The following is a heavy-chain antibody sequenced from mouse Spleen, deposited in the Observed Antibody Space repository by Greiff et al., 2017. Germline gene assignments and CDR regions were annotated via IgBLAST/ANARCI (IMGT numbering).Heavy chain of an antibody. CDR1: GYTFTDYN. CDR3: ARRGSSGSTYFDY. Sequence: VQLKESGPELVKPGASVKIPCKASGYTFTDYNMDWVKQSHGKSLEWIGDINPNNGGTIYNQKFKGKATLTVDKSSSTAYMELRSLTSEDTAVYYCARRGSSGSTYFDYWGQGTTLTVSS. CDR2: INPNNGGT. J-gene: IGHJ2*01. D-gene: IGHD3-2*02. V-gene: IGHV1-18*01.